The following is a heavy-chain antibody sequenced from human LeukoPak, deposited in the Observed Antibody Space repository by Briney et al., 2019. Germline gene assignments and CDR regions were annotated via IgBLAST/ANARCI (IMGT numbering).Heavy chain of an antibody. D-gene: IGHD3-3*01. V-gene: IGHV4-39*01. CDR1: GGSISSSSYY. Sequence: PSETLSLTCTVSGGSISSSSYYWGWIRQPPGKGLEWIGSIYYSGSTFYNPSLKSRVTISVDTSKNQFSLKLNSVTATDTAVYFCARLDDPSLQQKHYFDYWGQGTLVTVSS. CDR3: ARLDDPSLQQKHYFDY. J-gene: IGHJ4*02. CDR2: IYYSGST.